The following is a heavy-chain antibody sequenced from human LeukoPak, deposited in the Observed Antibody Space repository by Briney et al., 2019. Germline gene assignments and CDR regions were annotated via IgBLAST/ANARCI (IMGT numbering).Heavy chain of an antibody. J-gene: IGHJ4*02. Sequence: SETLSLTCTVSGGSISSGSYYWGWIRQPPGKGLEWIGYIYYSGSTNYNPSLKSRVTISVDTSKNQFSLKLSSVTAADTAVYYCARAYGYSYGTLDYWGQGTLVTVSS. CDR2: IYYSGST. V-gene: IGHV4-61*01. D-gene: IGHD5-18*01. CDR1: GGSISSGSYY. CDR3: ARAYGYSYGTLDY.